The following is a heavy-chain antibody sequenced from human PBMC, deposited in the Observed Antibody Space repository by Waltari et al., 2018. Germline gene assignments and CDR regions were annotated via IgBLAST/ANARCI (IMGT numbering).Heavy chain of an antibody. Sequence: QVQLQESGPGLVKPSETLSLTCTVSGGSISSYYWSWIRQPAGKGLEWIGRIYTSGSTNYNPSLKSRVTMSVDTSKNQFSLKLSSVTAADTAVYYWARDGYCSGGSCPLDYWGQGTLVTVSS. CDR2: IYTSGST. D-gene: IGHD2-15*01. CDR3: ARDGYCSGGSCPLDY. J-gene: IGHJ4*02. CDR1: GGSISSYY. V-gene: IGHV4-4*07.